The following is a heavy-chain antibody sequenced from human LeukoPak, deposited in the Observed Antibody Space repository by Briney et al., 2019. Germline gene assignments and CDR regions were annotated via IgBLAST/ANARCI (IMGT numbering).Heavy chain of an antibody. V-gene: IGHV1-24*01. J-gene: IGHJ4*02. CDR2: FDPEDGET. Sequence: ASVKASCKVSGYTLTELSMHWVRQAPGKGLEWMGGFDPEDGETIYAQKFQGRVTMTEDTSTGTAYMELSSLRSEDTAVYYCATGTARITIFGVVIIPFLYWGQGTLVTVSS. D-gene: IGHD3-3*01. CDR3: ATGTARITIFGVVIIPFLY. CDR1: GYTLTELS.